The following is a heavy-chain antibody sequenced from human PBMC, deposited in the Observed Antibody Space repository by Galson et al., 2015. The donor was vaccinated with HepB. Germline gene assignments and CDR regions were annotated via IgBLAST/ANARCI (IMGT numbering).Heavy chain of an antibody. CDR2: ISDDGGLT. V-gene: IGHV3-23*01. D-gene: IGHD6-19*01. CDR1: GFVFTSLQ. Sequence: SLRLSCAASGFVFTSLQMDWVRQAPGKGLEWVSTISDDGGLTYYADSVKGRFTISRDNSKNTLYLEMNSLRAEDTAVYYCANDSSGSGHYYGMDVWGQGTTVTVSS. J-gene: IGHJ6*02. CDR3: ANDSSGSGHYYGMDV.